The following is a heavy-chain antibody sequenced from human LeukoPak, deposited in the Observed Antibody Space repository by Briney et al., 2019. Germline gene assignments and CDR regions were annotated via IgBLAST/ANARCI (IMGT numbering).Heavy chain of an antibody. CDR1: GFTFSSYW. CDR2: INSDGSST. D-gene: IGHD3-10*01. Sequence: GGSLRLPCAASGFTFSSYWMHWVRQAPGKGLVWVSRINSDGSSTSYADSVKGRFTISRDNAKNTLYLQMNSLRAEDTAVYYCASLSITTTTIDYWGQGTLVTVSS. V-gene: IGHV3-74*01. J-gene: IGHJ4*02. CDR3: ASLSITTTTIDY.